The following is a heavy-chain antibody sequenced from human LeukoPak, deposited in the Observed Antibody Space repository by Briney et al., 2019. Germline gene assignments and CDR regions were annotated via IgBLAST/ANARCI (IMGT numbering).Heavy chain of an antibody. CDR2: ISFNGDNV. CDR1: GFTFSTYG. Sequence: GTSLRLSCAASGFTFSTYGMHWVRQAPGQGLEWVAVISFNGDNVYYTNSVKGRFTISRDNSKNTLYLQMNSLRAEDTAVYYCARVNRYIVVFYYMDVWGKGTTVTVSS. D-gene: IGHD2-15*01. CDR3: ARVNRYIVVFYYMDV. V-gene: IGHV3-30*03. J-gene: IGHJ6*03.